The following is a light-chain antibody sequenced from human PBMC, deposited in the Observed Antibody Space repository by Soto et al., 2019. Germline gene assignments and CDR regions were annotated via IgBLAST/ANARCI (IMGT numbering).Light chain of an antibody. CDR3: QQSNNWPLT. J-gene: IGKJ4*01. Sequence: EIVLTQSPATLSLSPGERATLSCRASQSVTSYLAWYQQKPGQAPRLLLYDASNRATGIPARFSGSGSGTDFTLTISSLEPEDFEVYYCQQSNNWPLTFGGGTKVEIK. CDR2: DAS. V-gene: IGKV3-11*01. CDR1: QSVTSY.